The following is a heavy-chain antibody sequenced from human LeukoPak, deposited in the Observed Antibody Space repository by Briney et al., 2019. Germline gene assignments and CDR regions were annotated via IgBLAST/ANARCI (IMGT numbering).Heavy chain of an antibody. CDR2: IYTSGST. CDR3: ARARDTTGYSPLGY. CDR1: GDSISSGYYY. D-gene: IGHD3-22*01. V-gene: IGHV4-61*02. J-gene: IGHJ4*02. Sequence: PSETLSLTCTVSGDSISSGYYYWNWIRQPAGKGLEWIRRIYTSGSTHYNASLNNRVTISLDTSKNQFSLMLSSVTAADTAVYYCARARDTTGYSPLGYWGQGTLVTVSS.